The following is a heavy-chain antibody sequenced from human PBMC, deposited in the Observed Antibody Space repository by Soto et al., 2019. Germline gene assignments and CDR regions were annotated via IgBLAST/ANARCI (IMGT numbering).Heavy chain of an antibody. Sequence: GASVKVSCKASGYTFTSYGISWVRQAPGQGLEWMGWISAYNGNTNYAQKLQGRVTMTTDTSTSTAYMELRSLRSDDTAVYYCAISCRDRGCSLRGAFDIWGQGTMVTVSS. V-gene: IGHV1-18*01. CDR2: ISAYNGNT. CDR3: AISCRDRGCSLRGAFDI. CDR1: GYTFTSYG. D-gene: IGHD3-10*02. J-gene: IGHJ3*02.